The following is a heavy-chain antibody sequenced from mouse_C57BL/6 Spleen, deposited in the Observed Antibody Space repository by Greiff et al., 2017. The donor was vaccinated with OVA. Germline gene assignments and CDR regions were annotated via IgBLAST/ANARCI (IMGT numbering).Heavy chain of an antibody. D-gene: IGHD1-1*01. Sequence: EVKVVESGGGLVQPGGSMKLSCAASGFTFSDAWMDWVRQSPEKGLEWVAEIRNKANNHATYYAESVKGRFTISRDDSKSSVYLQMNSLRAEDTGIYYCTRQPYYGSSLDYWGQGTTLTVSS. CDR3: TRQPYYGSSLDY. V-gene: IGHV6-6*01. CDR1: GFTFSDAW. J-gene: IGHJ2*01. CDR2: IRNKANNHAT.